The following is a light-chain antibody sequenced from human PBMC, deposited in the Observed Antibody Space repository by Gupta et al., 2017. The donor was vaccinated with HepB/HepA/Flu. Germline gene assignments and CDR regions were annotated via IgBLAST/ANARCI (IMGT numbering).Light chain of an antibody. CDR1: SIDVENHNL. CDR3: CSYAGSSSFEGVV. Sequence: QSALTHPGPVVGSPGQSITLPFHGTSIDVENHNLVSWYPQHRGKAPKLMIDEVSKRPSGVSNRFSGSKSGNTASLTISGLQAEDEADDYCCSYAGSSSFEGVVFGGGTKRSVL. CDR2: EVS. J-gene: IGLJ2*01. V-gene: IGLV2-23*02.